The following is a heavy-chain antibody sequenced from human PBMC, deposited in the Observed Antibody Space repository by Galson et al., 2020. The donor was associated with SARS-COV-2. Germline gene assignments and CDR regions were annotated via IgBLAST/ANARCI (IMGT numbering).Heavy chain of an antibody. CDR2: IYYSGST. CDR1: GGSISSGDYY. D-gene: IGHD3-10*01. Sequence: QASETLSLTCTVSGGSISSGDYYWSWIRQPPGKGLEWIGYIYYSGSTYYNPSLKSRVTISVDTSKNQFSLKLSSVTAADTAVYYCARETKFRHYGITMVRGVIIEDYGMDVWGQGTTVTVSS. J-gene: IGHJ6*02. V-gene: IGHV4-30-4*01. CDR3: ARETKFRHYGITMVRGVIIEDYGMDV.